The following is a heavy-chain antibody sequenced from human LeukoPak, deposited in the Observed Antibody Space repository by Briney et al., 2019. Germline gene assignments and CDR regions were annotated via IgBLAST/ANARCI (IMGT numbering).Heavy chain of an antibody. V-gene: IGHV3-23*01. Sequence: PGGSLRLSCAASGFTFSSYAMSWVRQAPGKGLEWVSAISGSGGSTYYADSVKGRFTISRDNSKNTLYLQMNSLRAEDTAVYYCARTDSSSSHWGYYYYYMDVWGKGTTVTVSS. CDR1: GFTFSSYA. CDR3: ARTDSSSSHWGYYYYYMDV. CDR2: ISGSGGST. D-gene: IGHD6-6*01. J-gene: IGHJ6*03.